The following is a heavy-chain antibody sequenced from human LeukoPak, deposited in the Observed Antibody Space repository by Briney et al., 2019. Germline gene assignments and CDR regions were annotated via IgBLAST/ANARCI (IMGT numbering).Heavy chain of an antibody. D-gene: IGHD2-15*01. CDR2: IYHSGST. V-gene: IGHV4-30-2*01. CDR1: GGSISSGGYS. J-gene: IGHJ4*02. Sequence: SQTLSLTCAVSGGSISSGGYSWSWIRQPPGKGLEWIGYIYHSGSTYYNPSLKSRVTISVDRSKNQFSLKLSSVTAADTAVYYRVLGLATGGVVLDYWGQGTLVTVSS. CDR3: VLGLATGGVVLDY.